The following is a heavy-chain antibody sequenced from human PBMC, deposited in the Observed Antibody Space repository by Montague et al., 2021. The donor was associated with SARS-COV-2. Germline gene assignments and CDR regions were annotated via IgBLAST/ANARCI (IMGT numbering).Heavy chain of an antibody. V-gene: IGHV6-1*01. CDR2: TYYRSKWYY. J-gene: IGHJ4*02. CDR1: GDSVSSNSAA. CDR3: ALAVAGRGGYDY. Sequence: CAISGDSVSSNSAAWNWIRQSPSRGLEWLGRTYYRSKWYYEYAVSLKSRITINLDTSKNQFSLQVKSMTPEDTAVYYCALAVAGRGGYDYWGQGTLVTVSS. D-gene: IGHD6-19*01.